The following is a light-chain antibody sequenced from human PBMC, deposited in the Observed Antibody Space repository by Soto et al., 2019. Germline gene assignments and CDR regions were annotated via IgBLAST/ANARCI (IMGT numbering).Light chain of an antibody. CDR3: QQYKSFSLS. V-gene: IGKV1-5*03. J-gene: IGKJ4*01. CDR1: QSISSW. Sequence: DIQMTQSHSTLSASVGDRATITCRASQSISSWLAWYQQKPGKAPKLLIYKTSNLESGVPSRFSGSGSGTEFSLTISSLQPDDFATYYCQQYKSFSLSFGGGTRVEVK. CDR2: KTS.